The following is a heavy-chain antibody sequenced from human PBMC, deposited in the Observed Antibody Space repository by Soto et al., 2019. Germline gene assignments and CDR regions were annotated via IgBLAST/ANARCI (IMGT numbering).Heavy chain of an antibody. CDR2: ISYDGSNK. Sequence: QVQLVESGGGVVQPGRSLRLSCAASGFTFSSYGTHWVRQAPGKGLEWVAVISYDGSNKYYADSVKGRFTISRDNSKNTLYLQMNSLRAEDTAVYYCAKPLLFGEFLRGPRYYYGMDVWGQGTTVTVSS. V-gene: IGHV3-30*18. CDR3: AKPLLFGEFLRGPRYYYGMDV. J-gene: IGHJ6*02. D-gene: IGHD3-10*01. CDR1: GFTFSSYG.